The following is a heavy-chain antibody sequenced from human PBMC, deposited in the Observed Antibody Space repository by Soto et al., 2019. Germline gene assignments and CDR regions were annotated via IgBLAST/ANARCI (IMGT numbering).Heavy chain of an antibody. J-gene: IGHJ6*02. CDR3: ARDRGFYGMDV. Sequence: EVQVVETGGGLIQPGGSLRLSCAASGFGVSSNYMNWVRQAPGKGLEWVSVIYSGGRTYYTDSVKGRFTISRDNSKNTVYLQMNSLRAEDTAVYYCARDRGFYGMDVWGPGTTVTVSS. CDR2: IYSGGRT. V-gene: IGHV3-53*02. CDR1: GFGVSSNY.